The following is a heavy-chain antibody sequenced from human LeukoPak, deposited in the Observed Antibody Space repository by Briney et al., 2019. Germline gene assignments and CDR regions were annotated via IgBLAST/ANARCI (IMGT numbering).Heavy chain of an antibody. J-gene: IGHJ4*02. V-gene: IGHV3-33*06. D-gene: IGHD3-3*01. CDR1: GFTFSSYG. CDR2: IWYDGSNK. CDR3: AKESGYERDFDY. Sequence: GGSLRLSCAASGFTFSSYGMHWVRQAPGKGLEWVAVIWYDGSNKYYADSVKGRFTISRDNSKNTLYLQMNSLRAKDTAVYYCAKESGYERDFDYWGQGTLVTVSS.